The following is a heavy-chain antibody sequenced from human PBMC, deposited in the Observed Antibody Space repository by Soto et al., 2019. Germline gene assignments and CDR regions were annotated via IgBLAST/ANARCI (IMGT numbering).Heavy chain of an antibody. V-gene: IGHV3-11*06. Sequence: PGESLKISCAASGFTFSDYYMSWIRQAPGKGLEWVSYISNSNAYTNYADSVRGRFTISRDNTKNTLWLQMNSLRGEDTAVYYCAKERRYSFDALDLWGQGTLVTVSS. CDR3: AKERRYSFDALDL. J-gene: IGHJ3*01. CDR1: GFTFSDYY. D-gene: IGHD5-18*01. CDR2: ISNSNAYT.